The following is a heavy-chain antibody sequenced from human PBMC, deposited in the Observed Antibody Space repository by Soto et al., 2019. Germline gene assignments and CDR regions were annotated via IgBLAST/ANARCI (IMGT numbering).Heavy chain of an antibody. J-gene: IGHJ6*02. CDR1: GGSISSGGYY. Sequence: LCGGSISSGGYYWSWIRQHPGKGLEWIGYIYYSGSTYYNPSLKSRVTISVDTSKNQFSLKLSSVTAADTAVYYCAREVRSAGMDVWGQGTTVTVSS. CDR3: AREVRSAGMDV. CDR2: IYYSGST. V-gene: IGHV4-31*02.